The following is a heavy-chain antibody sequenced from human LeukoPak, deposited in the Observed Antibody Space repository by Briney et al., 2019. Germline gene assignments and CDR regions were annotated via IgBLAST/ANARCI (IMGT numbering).Heavy chain of an antibody. CDR3: ARTSPLWFGELLHYFDY. Sequence: PSGTLSLTCAVSGGSISSSNWWSWVRQPPGKGLEWIGEIYHSGSTNYNPSLKSRVTISVDKSKNQFSLKLSSVAAADTAVYYCARTSPLWFGELLHYFDYWGQGTLVTVSS. D-gene: IGHD3-10*01. V-gene: IGHV4-4*02. J-gene: IGHJ4*02. CDR1: GGSISSSNW. CDR2: IYHSGST.